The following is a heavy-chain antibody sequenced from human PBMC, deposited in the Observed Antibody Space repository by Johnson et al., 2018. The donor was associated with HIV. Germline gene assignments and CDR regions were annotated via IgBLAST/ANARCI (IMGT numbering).Heavy chain of an antibody. CDR3: ARDQGYNGFEPDAFDI. D-gene: IGHD5-12*01. CDR2: ISYDGNNK. V-gene: IGHV3-30*04. CDR1: GFTFSSYA. Sequence: QMLLVESGGGVVQPGRSLRLSCVASGFTFSSYAMHWVRQAPGKGLEWVALISYDGNNKYYSGSVKGRFTISRDNSKNTLDLQMNSLTHEDTAVYYCARDQGYNGFEPDAFDIWGRGTMVTVSS. J-gene: IGHJ3*02.